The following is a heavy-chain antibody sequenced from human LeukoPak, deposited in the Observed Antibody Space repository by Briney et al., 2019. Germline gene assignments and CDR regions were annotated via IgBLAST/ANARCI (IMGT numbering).Heavy chain of an antibody. Sequence: GGSLRLSCSASGFTFSSYEMNWVRQAPGKGLEWVSSISSGAASIYYTDSVQGRFTISRDNAKNSPYLQMNSLRAEDTAVYYCARVGALSSSWLLYWGQGILVTVSS. CDR2: ISSGAASI. J-gene: IGHJ4*02. CDR1: GFTFSSYE. D-gene: IGHD6-13*01. V-gene: IGHV3-48*03. CDR3: ARVGALSSSWLLY.